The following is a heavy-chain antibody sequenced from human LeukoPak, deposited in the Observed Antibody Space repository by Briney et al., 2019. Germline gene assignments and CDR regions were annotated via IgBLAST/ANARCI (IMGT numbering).Heavy chain of an antibody. CDR3: TKSFGPVIAAAGAGTD. Sequence: GWSLRLSCLASGFTFRNYAMSWVRQAPGKGLEGVSVINDSGSSTYYADSVKGRFTISRDNSKNTLYMQMNILRAEDTAVYYCTKSFGPVIAAAGAGTDWGQGTLVTVSS. V-gene: IGHV3-23*01. J-gene: IGHJ4*02. CDR2: INDSGSST. D-gene: IGHD6-13*01. CDR1: GFTFRNYA.